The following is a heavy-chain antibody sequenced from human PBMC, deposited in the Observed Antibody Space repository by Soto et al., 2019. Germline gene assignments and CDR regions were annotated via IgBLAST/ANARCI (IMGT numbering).Heavy chain of an antibody. J-gene: IGHJ4*02. CDR1: GGSISSADSY. D-gene: IGHD3-10*01. CDR2: IYYSGGT. Sequence: PSETLSLTCTVSGGSISSADSYWSWIRQPPGKGLEWIGYIYYSGGTYYNPALESRVTVSIDTSKKQLSLKLSSMTAADTAVYFCARSRVWGETDYWGQGSQVTVSS. CDR3: ARSRVWGETDY. V-gene: IGHV4-30-4*01.